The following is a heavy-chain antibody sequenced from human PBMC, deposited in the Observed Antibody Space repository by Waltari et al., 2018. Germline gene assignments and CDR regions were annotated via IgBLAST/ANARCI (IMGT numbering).Heavy chain of an antibody. CDR1: GGSISSSSYY. CDR2: IYYSGTT. Sequence: QLQLQESGPGLVKPSETLSLICTVSGGSISSSSYYWGWIRQPPGEGLEWSRSIYYSGTTYDNPPLKMRVTLSVETSKNQFSLKRSSVTAADTAVYYCARHVSGYCSSTSCHSDYWGQGTLVTVSS. V-gene: IGHV4-39*01. CDR3: ARHVSGYCSSTSCHSDY. D-gene: IGHD2-2*01. J-gene: IGHJ4*02.